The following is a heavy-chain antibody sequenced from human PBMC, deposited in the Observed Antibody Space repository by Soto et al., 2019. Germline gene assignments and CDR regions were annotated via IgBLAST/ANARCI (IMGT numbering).Heavy chain of an antibody. V-gene: IGHV3-30*18. CDR2: ISYDSSNK. J-gene: IGHJ4*02. Sequence: VQLLESGGGLIQPGGSLRLSCAASGFTFSYGIHWLRQAPGKCLEWVAYISYDSSNKFYGDSVKGRFTISRYNSKNTQCLQRDSERAEDTGVYYCAKLVIGYCSGNTCDDYWGQGTLVAVSS. D-gene: IGHD2-15*01. CDR3: AKLVIGYCSGNTCDDY. CDR1: GFTFSYG.